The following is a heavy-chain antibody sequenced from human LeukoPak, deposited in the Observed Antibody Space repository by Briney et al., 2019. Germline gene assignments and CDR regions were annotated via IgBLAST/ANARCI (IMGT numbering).Heavy chain of an antibody. CDR2: FDPEDGET. J-gene: IGHJ4*02. CDR3: ATSPYYYDSSGYYRVFDY. V-gene: IGHV1-24*01. D-gene: IGHD3-22*01. CDR1: GYTLTELS. Sequence: ASVKVSCKVSGYTLTELSMHWVRQAPGKGLEWMGGFDPEDGETIYAQKFQGRVTMTEDTSTDTAYMELSSLRSEDTAVYYYATSPYYYDSSGYYRVFDYWGQGTLVTVSS.